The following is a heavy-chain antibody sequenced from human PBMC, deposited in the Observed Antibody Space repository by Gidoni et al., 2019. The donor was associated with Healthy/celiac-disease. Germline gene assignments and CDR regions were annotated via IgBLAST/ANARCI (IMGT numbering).Heavy chain of an antibody. D-gene: IGHD3-3*01. CDR3: ARGPKNDFWSGYFYYYYMDV. V-gene: IGHV1-8*01. Sequence: QVQLVQSGAEVKKPGASVKVSCKASGYTFTSYDINWVRQATGQGREWMGWMNPNSGNTGYAQKFQGRVTMTRNTSISTAYMELSSLRSEDTAVYYCARGPKNDFWSGYFYYYYMDVWGKGTTVTVSS. CDR2: MNPNSGNT. CDR1: GYTFTSYD. J-gene: IGHJ6*03.